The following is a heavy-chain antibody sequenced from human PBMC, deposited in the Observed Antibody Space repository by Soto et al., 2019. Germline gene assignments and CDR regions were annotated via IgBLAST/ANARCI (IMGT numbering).Heavy chain of an antibody. CDR2: ISAYNGNT. J-gene: IGHJ6*03. Sequence: ASVKVSCKASGYTFASYGISWVRQAPGQGLEWMGWISAYNGNTNYAQKLQGRVTMTTDTSTSTAYMELRSLRSEDTAVYYCAKAHNYYYYMDVWGKGTTVTVSS. V-gene: IGHV1-18*01. CDR1: GYTFASYG. CDR3: AKAHNYYYYMDV.